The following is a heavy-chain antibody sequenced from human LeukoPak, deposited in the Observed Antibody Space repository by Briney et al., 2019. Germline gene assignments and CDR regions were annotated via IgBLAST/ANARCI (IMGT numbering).Heavy chain of an antibody. V-gene: IGHV3-30*02. CDR2: IEFDGSNT. CDR1: GFTLGYYG. J-gene: IGHJ4*02. CDR3: AKDPRHDAYFEY. Sequence: GGSLRLSCAASGFTLGYYGMHWVRQAPGKGLEWVSFIEFDGSNTYYTDSVKGRFTISRDNSQNMLYLQMNSLGPEDTAVYYCAKDPRHDAYFEYWGQGTLVTVSS.